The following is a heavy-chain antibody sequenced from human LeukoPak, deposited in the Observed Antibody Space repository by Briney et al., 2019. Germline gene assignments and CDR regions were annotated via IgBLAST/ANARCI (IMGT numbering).Heavy chain of an antibody. J-gene: IGHJ4*02. D-gene: IGHD6-19*01. V-gene: IGHV4-59*08. CDR3: ARHEGLARPFDY. CDR1: GSSISNYY. CDR2: IYSTGST. Sequence: SETLSLTSSVSGSSISNYYWSWIRQSPGKGLEWIGYIYSTGSTDYNPSLKSRVTISVETSKNQFSLRLSSVTAADTAVYFCARHEGLARPFDYWGQGTLVPVSS.